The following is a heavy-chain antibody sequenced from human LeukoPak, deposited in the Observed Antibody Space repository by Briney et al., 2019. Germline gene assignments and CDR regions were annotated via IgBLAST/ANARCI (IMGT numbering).Heavy chain of an antibody. J-gene: IGHJ2*01. CDR2: IYYSGSA. CDR3: ARGDYDDSGGWYFDL. D-gene: IGHD3-3*01. V-gene: IGHV4-59*12. Sequence: PSETLSLTCTVSGGSLSDYFWSWIRQSPGKGLEWIGYIYYSGSANYNPSLKSRVTISVDKSKNQFSLKLSSVTAADTAVYYCARGDYDDSGGWYFDLWGRGTLVTVSS. CDR1: GGSLSDYF.